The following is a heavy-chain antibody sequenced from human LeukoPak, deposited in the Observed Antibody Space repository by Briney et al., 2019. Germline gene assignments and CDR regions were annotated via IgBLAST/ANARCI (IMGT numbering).Heavy chain of an antibody. J-gene: IGHJ5*02. Sequence: ASVKVSCKASGYTFTGYYMHWVRQAPGQGLEWMGWINPNSGGTNYAQKFQGRVTMTRDTSISTAYMELSRLRSDDTAVYYCARGVGIHSWLGRFDPWGQGTLVTDSS. CDR3: ARGVGIHSWLGRFDP. V-gene: IGHV1-2*02. CDR2: INPNSGGT. D-gene: IGHD6-19*01. CDR1: GYTFTGYY.